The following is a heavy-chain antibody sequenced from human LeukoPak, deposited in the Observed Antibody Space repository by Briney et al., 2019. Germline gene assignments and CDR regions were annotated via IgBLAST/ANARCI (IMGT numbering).Heavy chain of an antibody. Sequence: SETLSLTCAVYGGSFSGYYWSWIRQPPGKGLEWIGEINHSGSTNYNPSLKSRVTISVDTSKNQFSLKLSSVTAADTAVYYCARGGFDFWYYYYYMDVWCKGTTVTVSS. D-gene: IGHD5-12*01. CDR3: ARGGFDFWYYYYYMDV. V-gene: IGHV4-34*01. CDR1: GGSFSGYY. CDR2: INHSGST. J-gene: IGHJ6*03.